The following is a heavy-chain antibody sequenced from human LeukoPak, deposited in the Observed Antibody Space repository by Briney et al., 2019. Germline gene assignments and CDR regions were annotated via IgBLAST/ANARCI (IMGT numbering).Heavy chain of an antibody. CDR2: ISGSSSYI. V-gene: IGHV3-21*01. D-gene: IGHD6-13*01. CDR3: AREKEVLRIAAAGVDY. J-gene: IGHJ4*02. Sequence: TGGSLRLSCAASGSTFSSYGIHWVRQAPGKGLEWVSSISGSSSYIYYADSVKGRFTISRDNAKNSLYLQMNSLRAEDTAVYYCAREKEVLRIAAAGVDYWGQGTLVTVSS. CDR1: GSTFSSYG.